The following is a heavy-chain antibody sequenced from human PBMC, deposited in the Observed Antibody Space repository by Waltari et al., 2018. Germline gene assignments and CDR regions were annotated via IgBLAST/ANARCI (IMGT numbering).Heavy chain of an antibody. J-gene: IGHJ4*02. CDR2: INPNSGST. V-gene: IGHV1-2*06. CDR1: GYTFTGYY. CDR3: ARGLGCGKKKKGFDY. Sequence: QVQLVQSGAEVKKPGASVKVSCKASGYTFTGYYMHWVRQAPGQGLEWMGRINPNSGSTNYAQKFQGRVTMTRNTAISTAYRELSSRRSEDTAVYYCARGLGCGKKKKGFDYWGQGTLVTVSA. D-gene: IGHD7-27*01.